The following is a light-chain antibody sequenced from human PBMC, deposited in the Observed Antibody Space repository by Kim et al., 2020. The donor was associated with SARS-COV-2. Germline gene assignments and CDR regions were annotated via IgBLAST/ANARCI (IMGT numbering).Light chain of an antibody. CDR2: QDN. J-gene: IGLJ2*01. V-gene: IGLV3-1*01. CDR3: QAWDSSVV. CDR1: KLGDKY. Sequence: VSGSPGQTARITCAGDKLGDKYACWYQQKTGQSPVLVIYQDNKRHSGIPERFSGSNSGNTATLTISGTQAMDEADYYCQAWDSSVVFGGGTQLTVL.